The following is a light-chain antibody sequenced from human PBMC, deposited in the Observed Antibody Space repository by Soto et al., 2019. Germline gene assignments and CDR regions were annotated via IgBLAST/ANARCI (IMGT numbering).Light chain of an antibody. CDR2: GAS. CDR1: QSISTW. CDR3: QQYRSYS. V-gene: IGKV1-5*01. J-gene: IGKJ1*01. Sequence: DIQMTQSPSTLPASVGARVTITCRASQSISTWLAWYQQKPGKAPSLLIYGASSLKSGVPSRFSGSGSGTEFTLTISSLQPDDFATYYCQQYRSYSFGQGTKVEI.